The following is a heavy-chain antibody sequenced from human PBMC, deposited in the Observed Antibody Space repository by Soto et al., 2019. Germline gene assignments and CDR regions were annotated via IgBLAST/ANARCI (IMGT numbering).Heavy chain of an antibody. Sequence: VGSLRLSCASFGFTFSSYAMSWVRQGPGKGLGWVSAISGSGGSTYYADSVKGRFTISRDNSKITLYQKMNSLRAEDTSVYYCAIVIECISGWYYWYFDRCGRGTLVPVSS. J-gene: IGHJ2*01. CDR2: ISGSGGST. V-gene: IGHV3-23*01. D-gene: IGHD6-19*01. CDR1: GFTFSSYA. CDR3: AIVIECISGWYYWYFDR.